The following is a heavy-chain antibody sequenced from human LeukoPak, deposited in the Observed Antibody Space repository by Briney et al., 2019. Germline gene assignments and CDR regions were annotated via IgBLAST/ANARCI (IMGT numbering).Heavy chain of an antibody. Sequence: GALVKVSCKASGYTFTSYDIKWVRQATGQGLEWMGRIIPILGIANYAQKFQGRVTITADKSTSTAYMELSSLRSEDTAVYYCARLLGYCTNGVCPDIDYWGQGTLVTVSS. J-gene: IGHJ4*02. V-gene: IGHV1-69*04. CDR2: IIPILGIA. D-gene: IGHD2-8*01. CDR1: GYTFTSYD. CDR3: ARLLGYCTNGVCPDIDY.